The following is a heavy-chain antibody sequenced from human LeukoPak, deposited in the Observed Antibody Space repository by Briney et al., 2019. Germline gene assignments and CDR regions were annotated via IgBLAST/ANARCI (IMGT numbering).Heavy chain of an antibody. V-gene: IGHV3-48*02. D-gene: IGHD4-17*01. CDR1: GFTFSSYS. CDR2: ISSSSSTI. CDR3: ARGMTTGPDP. Sequence: GGSLRLSCAASGFTFSSYSMNWVRQAPGKGLEWVSYISSSSSTIFYADSVKGRFTISRDNAKNSLYLQMNSLRDEDTAVYHCARGMTTGPDPWGQGTLVTVSS. J-gene: IGHJ5*02.